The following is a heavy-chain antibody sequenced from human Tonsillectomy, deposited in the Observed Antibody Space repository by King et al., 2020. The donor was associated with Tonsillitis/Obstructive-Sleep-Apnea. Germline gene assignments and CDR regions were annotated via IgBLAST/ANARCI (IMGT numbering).Heavy chain of an antibody. V-gene: IGHV3-49*05. CDR3: TRRTRRYCSGGSCSLFDY. CDR1: GFTCGDYA. D-gene: IGHD2-15*01. CDR2: IRSKAYVGTT. J-gene: IGHJ4*02. Sequence: VQLVESGGGLVKPGRSLRLSCTSSGFTCGDYAMSWFRQAPGKGLEWVGFIRSKAYVGTTEYAASVKGRFTISRDDSKSIAYLQMNSLKTEDTAVYYCTRRTRRYCSGGSCSLFDYWGQGTLVTVSS.